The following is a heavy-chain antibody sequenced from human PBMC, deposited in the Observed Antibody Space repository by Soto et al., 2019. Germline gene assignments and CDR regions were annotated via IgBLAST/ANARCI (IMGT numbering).Heavy chain of an antibody. CDR3: AHRYGGNYYRWYFDS. J-gene: IGHJ4*02. CDR2: ISWKDEK. Sequence: SGPTLVNPTQTLTVTCTFSGFALSTSGAGVGWIRQSPGKAPEWLALISWKDEKRYNPGLKSRLTITKDGSKNQVVLTMTDLDPVDTATYFCAHRYGGNYYRWYFDSWGQGTLVTVSS. V-gene: IGHV2-5*01. CDR1: GFALSTSGAG. D-gene: IGHD1-26*01.